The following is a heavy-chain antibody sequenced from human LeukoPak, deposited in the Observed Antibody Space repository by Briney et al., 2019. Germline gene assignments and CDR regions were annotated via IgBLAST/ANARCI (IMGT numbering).Heavy chain of an antibody. Sequence: GGSLRLSCAASGFTFSSYWMSWVRQAPGKGLEWVANIKQDGSEKYYVDSVKGRFTISRDNAKNSLYLQMNSLRAEDTAVYYCAKESSGYPSWPDYWGQGTLVTVSS. V-gene: IGHV3-7*03. CDR2: IKQDGSEK. D-gene: IGHD6-25*01. J-gene: IGHJ4*02. CDR3: AKESSGYPSWPDY. CDR1: GFTFSSYW.